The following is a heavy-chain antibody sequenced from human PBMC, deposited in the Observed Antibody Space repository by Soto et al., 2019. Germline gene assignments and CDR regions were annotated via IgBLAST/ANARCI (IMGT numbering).Heavy chain of an antibody. CDR2: ISAYNGNT. V-gene: IGHV1-18*01. Sequence: ASVKASCKASGYTFTCYAISWVQQAPGQGLEWMGWISAYNGNTNYAQKLQGRVTMTTDTSTSTAYMELRSLRSDDTAVYYCARDFGSDSDAFDIWGQGTMVTVSS. D-gene: IGHD5-12*01. J-gene: IGHJ3*02. CDR1: GYTFTCYA. CDR3: ARDFGSDSDAFDI.